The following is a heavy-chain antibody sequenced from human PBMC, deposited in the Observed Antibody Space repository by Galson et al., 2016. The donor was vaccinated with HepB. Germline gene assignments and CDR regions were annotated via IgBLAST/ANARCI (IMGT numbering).Heavy chain of an antibody. J-gene: IGHJ4*02. CDR3: ATPRDSSGSYFPPRD. V-gene: IGHV3-30*03. CDR1: GFTFSDFG. Sequence: SLRLSCAASGFTFSDFGMHWVRQAPGKGLEWLAVISYDGSHKYYADSVKGRFTISRDSSKITLFLQMNSLRAEDTAVYYCATPRDSSGSYFPPRDWGQGTLVTVSS. D-gene: IGHD1-26*01. CDR2: ISYDGSHK.